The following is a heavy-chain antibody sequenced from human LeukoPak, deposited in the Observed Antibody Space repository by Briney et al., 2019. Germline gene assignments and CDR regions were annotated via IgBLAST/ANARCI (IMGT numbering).Heavy chain of an antibody. Sequence: SETLPLTCTVSGASLSGYYWAWIRQSPGKGLEYIGYVHLSGSTRYDPSLASRVTLSTDTSKNQFSLKLSSVTAADTAIYYCARLGFGDLLSHYYYYMDVWGKGTTVTVSS. CDR1: GASLSGYY. V-gene: IGHV4-59*01. CDR3: ARLGFGDLLSHYYYYMDV. D-gene: IGHD3-10*01. J-gene: IGHJ6*03. CDR2: VHLSGST.